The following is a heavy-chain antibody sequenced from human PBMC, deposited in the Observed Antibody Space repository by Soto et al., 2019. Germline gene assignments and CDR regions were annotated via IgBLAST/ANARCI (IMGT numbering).Heavy chain of an antibody. CDR1: GFTFSSYG. J-gene: IGHJ6*02. D-gene: IGHD2-2*01. CDR3: ARDDIVVVPAAMDYYGMDV. CDR2: IWYDGSNK. V-gene: IGHV3-33*01. Sequence: QVQLVESGGGVVQPGRSLRLSCAASGFTFSSYGMHWVRQAPGKGLEWVAVIWYDGSNKYYADSVKGRFTISRDNSKNTLYLQMNSLRAEDTAVYYCARDDIVVVPAAMDYYGMDVWGQGTTVTVSS.